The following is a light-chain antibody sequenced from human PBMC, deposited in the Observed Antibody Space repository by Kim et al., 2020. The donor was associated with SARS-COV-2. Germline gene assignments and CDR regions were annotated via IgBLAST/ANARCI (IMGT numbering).Light chain of an antibody. Sequence: DIVMTQSPLSLPVTPGEPASISCRSSQSLRHSNGYNYLDWYLQKPGQSPQLLIYLGSNRASGVPDRFSGSGSGTDFTLKISRVEAEDVGVYYCMQALQTPTFGGGTKLEI. CDR2: LGS. J-gene: IGKJ4*01. CDR3: MQALQTPT. V-gene: IGKV2-28*01. CDR1: QSLRHSNGYNY.